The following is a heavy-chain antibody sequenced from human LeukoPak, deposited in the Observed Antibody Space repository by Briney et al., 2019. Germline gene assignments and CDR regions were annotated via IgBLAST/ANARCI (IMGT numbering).Heavy chain of an antibody. V-gene: IGHV3-74*01. Sequence: PGGSLRLSCAASGFMFDDYGMSWVRQAPGKGLVWVSRINSDGISTSYADSVKGRFTISRDNAKNTLYLQMNSLRAEDTAVYYCARGSGWYVNYWGQGTLVTVSS. CDR1: GFMFDDYG. J-gene: IGHJ4*02. CDR2: INSDGIST. D-gene: IGHD6-19*01. CDR3: ARGSGWYVNY.